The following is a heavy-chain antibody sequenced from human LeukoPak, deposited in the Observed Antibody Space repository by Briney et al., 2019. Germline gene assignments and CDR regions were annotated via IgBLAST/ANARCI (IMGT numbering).Heavy chain of an antibody. V-gene: IGHV3-23*01. Sequence: GGSLRLSCAASGFTFSSYAMSWVRQAPGKGLEWVSAISGSGGSTYYADSVKGRFTISRDNSKNTLYLQMNSLRAEDTAIYYCARGGWYYFDYWGQGTLVTVSS. CDR1: GFTFSSYA. J-gene: IGHJ4*02. CDR2: ISGSGGST. CDR3: ARGGWYYFDY.